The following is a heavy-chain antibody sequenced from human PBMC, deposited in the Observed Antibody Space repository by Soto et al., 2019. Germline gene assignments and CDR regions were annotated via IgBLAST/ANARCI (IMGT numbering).Heavy chain of an antibody. CDR3: AGTPDY. CDR1: GGSISSDY. V-gene: IGHV4-59*04. J-gene: IGHJ4*02. CDR2: IYHSGST. Sequence: SETLSLTWTVSGGSISSDYWSWIRQPPGKGLEWIGYIYHSGSTYYNPSLKSRVTISVDRSKNQFSLKLSSVTAADTAVYYCAGTPDYWGQGTLVTVAS. D-gene: IGHD2-15*01.